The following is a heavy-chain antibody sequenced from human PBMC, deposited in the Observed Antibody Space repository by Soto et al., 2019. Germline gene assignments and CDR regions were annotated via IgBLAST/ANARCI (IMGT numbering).Heavy chain of an antibody. CDR3: ARSRYCSGGSCYSRWFDP. D-gene: IGHD2-15*01. CDR2: ISAYNGNT. Sequence: QVQLVQSGAEVKKPGASVKVSCKASGYTFTSYGISWVRQAPGQGLEWMGWISAYNGNTNYAQKLQGRVTMTTDTPTSTAYMELRSLRSDDTAVYYCARSRYCSGGSCYSRWFDPWGQGTLVTVSS. J-gene: IGHJ5*02. V-gene: IGHV1-18*01. CDR1: GYTFTSYG.